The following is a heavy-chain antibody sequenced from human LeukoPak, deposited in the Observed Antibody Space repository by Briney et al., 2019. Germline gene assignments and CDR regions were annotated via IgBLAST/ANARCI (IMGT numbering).Heavy chain of an antibody. Sequence: SETLSRTCAVYGRSFSGYYWSWIRQPPGKGLEWIGEINHSGSTNYNPSLKSRVTISVDTSKNQFSLKLSSVTAADTAVHYCARGARNDAFDIWGQGTMVTVSS. D-gene: IGHD1-14*01. CDR1: GRSFSGYY. CDR3: ARGARNDAFDI. V-gene: IGHV4-34*01. CDR2: INHSGST. J-gene: IGHJ3*02.